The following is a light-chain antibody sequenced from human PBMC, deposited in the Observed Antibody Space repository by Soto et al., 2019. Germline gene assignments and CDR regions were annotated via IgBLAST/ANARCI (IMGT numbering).Light chain of an antibody. Sequence: EIVMTQSPATLSVSPGERATLSCRASQSVSSGLAWYHQKPGQAPRLLIYGASSRATGIPDRFSGSGSGTDFTLTISRLEPEDFAVYYCQQYGSSRTFGQGTKVDIK. V-gene: IGKV3-20*01. J-gene: IGKJ1*01. CDR1: QSVSSG. CDR2: GAS. CDR3: QQYGSSRT.